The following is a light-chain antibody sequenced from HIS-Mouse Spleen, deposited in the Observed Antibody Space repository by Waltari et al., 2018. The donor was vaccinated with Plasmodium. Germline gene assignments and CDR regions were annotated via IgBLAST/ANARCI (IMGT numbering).Light chain of an antibody. CDR3: QQYNNWSFT. CDR1: QSVSSN. CDR2: GAS. V-gene: IGKV3-15*01. J-gene: IGKJ3*01. Sequence: EIVMTQSPATLSVSPGERPTLSCRASQSVSSNLAWYQQKPGQSPRLHIYGASTRATGSPARFSGSGSGIEFTLTISSLQSEDCAVYYCQQYNNWSFTFGPGTKVDIK.